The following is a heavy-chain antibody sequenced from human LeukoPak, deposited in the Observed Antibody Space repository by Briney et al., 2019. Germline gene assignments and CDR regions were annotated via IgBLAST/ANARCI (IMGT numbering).Heavy chain of an antibody. CDR1: GGSISSSSYY. CDR3: ARMLRGAYYFDY. CDR2: IYYSGST. Sequence: PSETLSLTCTVPGGSISSSSYYWGWIRQPPGKGLEWIGSIYYSGSTYYNPSLKSRVTISVDTSKNQFSLKLSSVTAADTAVYYCARMLRGAYYFDYWGQGTLVTVSS. J-gene: IGHJ4*02. V-gene: IGHV4-39*07. D-gene: IGHD2-8*01.